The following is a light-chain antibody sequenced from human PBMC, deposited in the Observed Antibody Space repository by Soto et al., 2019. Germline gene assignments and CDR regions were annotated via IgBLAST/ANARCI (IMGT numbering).Light chain of an antibody. CDR2: EVT. Sequence: QSVLTQPPSASGSPGQSVTISFTGTSSDVGGYNYVSWYQQHPGKVPKLMIYEVTKRPSGVPDRFSGSKSGNTASLTVSGLQADDEADYYCSSYAGSNILVFGGGTKVTVL. CDR1: SSDVGGYNY. V-gene: IGLV2-8*01. J-gene: IGLJ3*02. CDR3: SSYAGSNILV.